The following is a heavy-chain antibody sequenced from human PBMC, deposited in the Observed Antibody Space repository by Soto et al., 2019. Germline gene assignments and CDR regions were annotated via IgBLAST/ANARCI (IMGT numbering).Heavy chain of an antibody. V-gene: IGHV3-64*02. J-gene: IGHJ4*02. CDR1: GFNFGDHA. CDR3: ARSDCGSHGCRLPDY. D-gene: IGHD2-21*01. CDR2: ITGDGGTT. Sequence: GGSLRLSCAASGFNFGDHALHWVRQAPGKGLEFVSTITGDGGTTYYADSVKGRFTISRDSSKNTLYLQMGSLRPDDMAMYYCARSDCGSHGCRLPDYWGQGTLVTVSS.